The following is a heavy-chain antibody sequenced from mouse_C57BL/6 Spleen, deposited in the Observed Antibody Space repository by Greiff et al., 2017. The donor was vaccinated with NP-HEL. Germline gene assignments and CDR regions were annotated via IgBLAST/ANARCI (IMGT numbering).Heavy chain of an antibody. Sequence: QVQLKQSGPELVKPGASVKISCKASGYAFSSSWMNWVKQRPGKGLEWIGRIYPGDGDTNYIGKFKGKATLTADKSSSNAYMQLSSLTSEDSAVYFCARGALTGTFAYWGQGTLVTVSA. CDR2: IYPGDGDT. D-gene: IGHD4-1*01. CDR1: GYAFSSSW. J-gene: IGHJ3*01. V-gene: IGHV1-82*01. CDR3: ARGALTGTFAY.